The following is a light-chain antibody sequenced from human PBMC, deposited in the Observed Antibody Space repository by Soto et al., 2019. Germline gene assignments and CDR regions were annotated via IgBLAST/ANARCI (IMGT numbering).Light chain of an antibody. CDR1: SSDVGGYNS. Sequence: QSAVTQPRSVSGSPGQSVTVSCIGTSSDVGGYNSVSWYQEHPGKAPKLMIYDVIKRPSGVPDRFSGSKSGNTASLTISGLLAEDEADYYCCSYVGSYSYVFGTGTKVTVL. CDR3: CSYVGSYSYV. V-gene: IGLV2-11*01. CDR2: DVI. J-gene: IGLJ1*01.